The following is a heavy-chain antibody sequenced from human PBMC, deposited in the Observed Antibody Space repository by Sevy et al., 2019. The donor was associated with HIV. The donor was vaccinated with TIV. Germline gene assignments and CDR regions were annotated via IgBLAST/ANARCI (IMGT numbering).Heavy chain of an antibody. CDR2: ISYSGTNK. V-gene: IGHV3-30-3*01. Sequence: QQGGSLRLSCAASGFTFTLYAIHWVRQAPGKGLEWVALISYSGTNKYYADSGKGRFTISRDDSKNTAYLQMNNLRTDDTAVYYCARVAVEYCTDDCYHRFDYWGQGTQVTVSS. CDR1: GFTFTLYA. J-gene: IGHJ4*02. D-gene: IGHD2-21*02. CDR3: ARVAVEYCTDDCYHRFDY.